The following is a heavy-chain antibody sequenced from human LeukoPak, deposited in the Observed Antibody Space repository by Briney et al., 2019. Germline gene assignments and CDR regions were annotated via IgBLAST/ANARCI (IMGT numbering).Heavy chain of an antibody. CDR3: ARPDYYDSSGYYPPGGY. Sequence: GESLKISCKGSGYSFTSYWIGWVRHMPGKGLEWMGIIYPGDSDTKYSPSFQGQVTISADKSISTAYLQWSSLKASDTAMYYCARPDYYDSSGYYPPGGYWGQGTLVTVSS. CDR2: IYPGDSDT. J-gene: IGHJ4*02. V-gene: IGHV5-51*01. CDR1: GYSFTSYW. D-gene: IGHD3-22*01.